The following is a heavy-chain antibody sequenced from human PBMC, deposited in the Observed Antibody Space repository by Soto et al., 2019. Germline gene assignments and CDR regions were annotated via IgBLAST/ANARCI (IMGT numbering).Heavy chain of an antibody. J-gene: IGHJ4*02. CDR3: ARLPHHMAGECYFDI. CDR1: GDSISSTNYY. V-gene: IGHV4-39*01. D-gene: IGHD3-10*01. Sequence: PSETLSLTCTVSGDSISSTNYYWGWIRQPPGKGLEWIGIVHYYGSTYYNPSLKIRLTISVDTSQVSLKLTSVTAADTALYYCARLPHHMAGECYFDIWGPGTLVTVSS. CDR2: VHYYGST.